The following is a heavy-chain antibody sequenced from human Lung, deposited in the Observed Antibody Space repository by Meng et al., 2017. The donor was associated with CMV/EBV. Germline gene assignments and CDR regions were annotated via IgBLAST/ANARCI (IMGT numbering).Heavy chain of an antibody. CDR2: INAGNGNT. J-gene: IGHJ4*02. V-gene: IGHV1-3*01. CDR3: ARAGYDSSGYYPQPFDY. D-gene: IGHD3-22*01. CDR1: GYTLTSYA. Sequence: AEVKKPGASVKASCKASGYTLTSYAMHWVRQAPGQRLEWMGWINAGNGNTKYSQRFQGRVTITRDTSASTAYMELSSLRSEDTTVYYCARAGYDSSGYYPQPFDYWGQGTLVTVSS.